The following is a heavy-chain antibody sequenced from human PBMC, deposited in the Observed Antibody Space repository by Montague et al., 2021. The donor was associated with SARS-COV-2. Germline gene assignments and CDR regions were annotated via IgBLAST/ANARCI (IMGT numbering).Heavy chain of an antibody. V-gene: IGHV2-5*02. Sequence: PALVKPTQTLTLTCTFSGFSLSTTGVGVGWIRQPPGKALEWLALIYWDDDKRYSPSLKTRLAITKDTSKNQVVLTMTNMDPVDTATYYCANRRDIYGFWSGYCTGQTYDAFNWFDPWGQGTLVTVSS. CDR3: ANRRDIYGFWSGYCTGQTYDAFNWFDP. D-gene: IGHD3-3*01. J-gene: IGHJ5*02. CDR2: IYWDDDK. CDR1: GFSLSTTGVG.